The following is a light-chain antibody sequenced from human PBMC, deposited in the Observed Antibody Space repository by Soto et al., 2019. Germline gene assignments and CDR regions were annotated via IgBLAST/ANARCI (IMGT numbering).Light chain of an antibody. Sequence: EIVLTQSPGTLSLSPGERATLSCTASQSVTSSCLAWYQRKPGQAPRLLIHTTSIRATDIPDRSSGSGSRTDFTLTISRPEPEDSAVYYCQQCGGSPLFSFGPGTRVDI. V-gene: IGKV3-20*01. J-gene: IGKJ3*01. CDR3: QQCGGSPLFS. CDR1: QSVTSSC. CDR2: TTS.